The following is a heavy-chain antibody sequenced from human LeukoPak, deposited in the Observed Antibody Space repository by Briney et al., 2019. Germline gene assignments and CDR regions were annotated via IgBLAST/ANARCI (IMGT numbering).Heavy chain of an antibody. CDR2: INPSGGST. J-gene: IGHJ3*02. V-gene: IGHV1-46*01. CDR1: GYTFTSYY. Sequence: GASVKVSCKASGYTFTSYYMHWVRQAPGQGLEWMGIINPSGGSTSYAQKFQGRVTMTRDMSTSTVYMELSSLRSEDTAVYYCARDGEFTMIVGDAFDIWGQGTMVTVSS. D-gene: IGHD3-22*01. CDR3: ARDGEFTMIVGDAFDI.